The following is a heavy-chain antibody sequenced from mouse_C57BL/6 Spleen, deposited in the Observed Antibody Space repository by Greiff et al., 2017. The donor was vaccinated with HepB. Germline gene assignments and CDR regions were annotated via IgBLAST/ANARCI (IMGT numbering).Heavy chain of an antibody. CDR3: ARALIYDGYAMDY. J-gene: IGHJ4*01. CDR2: ISDGGSYT. Sequence: EVQLVESGGGLVKPGGSLKLSCAASGFTFSSYAMSWVRQTPEKRLEWVATISDGGSYTYYPDNVKGRFTISRDNAKNNLYLQMSHLKSEDTAMYYCARALIYDGYAMDYWGQGTSVTVSS. V-gene: IGHV5-4*01. CDR1: GFTFSSYA. D-gene: IGHD2-3*01.